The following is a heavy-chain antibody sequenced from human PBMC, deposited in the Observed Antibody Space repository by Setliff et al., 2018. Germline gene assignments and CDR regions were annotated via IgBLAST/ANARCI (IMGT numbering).Heavy chain of an antibody. CDR2: IYYTGST. D-gene: IGHD6-13*01. CDR1: GGSISSSTYY. Sequence: SETLSLTCTVSGGSISSSTYYWGWIRQPPGKGLQWIGNIYYTGSTCSDPSLKSRVTVSVDTSKNQFSLKLSSVTAADTAVYYCARGGGVAAAAWFDPWGQGTLVTVSS. V-gene: IGHV4-39*01. CDR3: ARGGGVAAAAWFDP. J-gene: IGHJ5*02.